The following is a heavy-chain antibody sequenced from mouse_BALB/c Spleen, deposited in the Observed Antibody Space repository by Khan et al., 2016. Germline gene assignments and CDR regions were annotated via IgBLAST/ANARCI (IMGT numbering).Heavy chain of an antibody. V-gene: IGHV3-2*02. J-gene: IGHJ1*01. CDR3: TRSPTATRYFNV. Sequence: EVQLQESGPGLVKPSQSLSLTCTVTGYSITSDYAWNWLRQFPGNKLEWMGYIRYSGSTTYNPSLKSRIPITRDTSKNQFFLQLYSVTTEETATYYCTRSPTATRYFNVWGAGTTVTVSS. CDR2: IRYSGST. D-gene: IGHD1-2*01. CDR1: GYSITSDYA.